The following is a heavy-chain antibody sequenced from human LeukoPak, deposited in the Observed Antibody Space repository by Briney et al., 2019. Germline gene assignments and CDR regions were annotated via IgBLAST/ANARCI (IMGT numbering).Heavy chain of an antibody. J-gene: IGHJ6*03. V-gene: IGHV4-34*01. CDR3: ARRGRSKGGDYYYYMDV. D-gene: IGHD6-13*01. CDR2: IYYSGST. CDR1: GGSFSGYY. Sequence: SETLSLTCAVYGGSFSGYYWSWIRQPPGKGLEWIGSIYYSGSTYYNPSLKSRVTISVDTSKNQFSLKLSSVTAADTAVYYCARRGRSKGGDYYYYMDVWGKGTTVAISS.